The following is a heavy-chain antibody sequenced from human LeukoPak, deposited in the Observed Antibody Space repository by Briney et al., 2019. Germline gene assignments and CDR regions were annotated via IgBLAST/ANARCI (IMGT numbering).Heavy chain of an antibody. D-gene: IGHD2-15*01. V-gene: IGHV4-34*01. CDR3: ARDPTLDIVVVVAATGEGAFDI. CDR1: GGSFSGYY. Sequence: PSETLSLTCAVYGGSFSGYYWSWIRQPPGKGLEWIGEINHSGSTNYNPSLKSRVTISVDTSKNQFSLKLSSVTAADTAVYYCARDPTLDIVVVVAATGEGAFDIWGQGTMVTVSS. J-gene: IGHJ3*02. CDR2: INHSGST.